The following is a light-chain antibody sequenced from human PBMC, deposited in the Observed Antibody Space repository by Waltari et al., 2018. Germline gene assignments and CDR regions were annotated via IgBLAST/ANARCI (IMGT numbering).Light chain of an antibody. CDR3: SSYTTSGTWV. V-gene: IGLV2-14*03. J-gene: IGLJ3*02. CDR1: SSDVGAYIH. Sequence: QSALTQPASVSGSPGQSITISCTGTSSDVGAYIHVSWYQQRPGKAPKLIIHNVSNRPSGVSNRFSGSKSANTASRTISGLQAEDEADYYCSSYTTSGTWVFGGGTKVTVL. CDR2: NVS.